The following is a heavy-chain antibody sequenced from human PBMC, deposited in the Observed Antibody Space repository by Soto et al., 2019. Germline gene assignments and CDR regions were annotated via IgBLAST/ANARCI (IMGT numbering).Heavy chain of an antibody. CDR3: ARDLAWVAAAGMDAFDI. CDR2: ISSSGSTI. CDR1: GFTFSDYY. D-gene: IGHD6-13*01. J-gene: IGHJ3*02. Sequence: QVQLVESGGGLVKPGGSLRLSCAASGFTFSDYYMSWIRQAPGKGLEWVSYISSSGSTIYYADSVNGHFTISRDNAKNSLYLQMNSLRAEDTAVYYCARDLAWVAAAGMDAFDIWGQGTMVTVSS. V-gene: IGHV3-11*01.